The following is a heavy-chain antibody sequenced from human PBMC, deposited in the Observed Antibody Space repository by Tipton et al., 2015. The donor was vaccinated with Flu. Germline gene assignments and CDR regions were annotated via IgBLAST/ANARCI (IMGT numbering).Heavy chain of an antibody. CDR2: MNPNSGNT. CDR3: ARGGSGFDGMDV. D-gene: IGHD1-26*01. Sequence: QLVQSGAEVKKPGSSVKVSCKASGGTFSSYAISWVRQAPGQGLEWMGWMNPNSGNTGYAQKFQGRVTMTRNTSISTAYMELSSLRSEDTAVYYCARGGSGFDGMDVWGQGTTVTVSS. V-gene: IGHV1-8*02. CDR1: GGTFSSYA. J-gene: IGHJ6*02.